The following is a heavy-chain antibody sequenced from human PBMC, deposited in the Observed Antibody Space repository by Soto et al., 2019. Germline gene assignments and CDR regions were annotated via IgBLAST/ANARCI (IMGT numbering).Heavy chain of an antibody. Sequence: QVQLQQWGAGLLKPSETLSLTCAVYGGSFSGYYWSWIRQPPGKGLEWIGELNHSGSTNYNPSLKSRVTISVDTSKNQFSLKLSSVTAADTAVYYCARGRGFGEFSYYYYYYMDVWGKGTTVTVSS. CDR2: LNHSGST. CDR1: GGSFSGYY. D-gene: IGHD3-10*01. V-gene: IGHV4-34*01. CDR3: ARGRGFGEFSYYYYYYMDV. J-gene: IGHJ6*03.